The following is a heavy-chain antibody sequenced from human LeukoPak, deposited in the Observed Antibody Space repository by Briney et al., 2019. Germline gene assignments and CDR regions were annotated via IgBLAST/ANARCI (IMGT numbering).Heavy chain of an antibody. CDR2: IYYSGST. Sequence: SETLTLTCTVSGVSISSYYWSWIRQPPGKGLEWIGDIYYSGSTNYNPSLKSRFTISVDTSKNQLSLKLNSLTAADTAVSYLSRDRGFSGYPDYWGQGTLVTVSS. J-gene: IGHJ4*02. CDR1: GVSISSYY. D-gene: IGHD3-22*01. CDR3: SRDRGFSGYPDY. V-gene: IGHV4-59*01.